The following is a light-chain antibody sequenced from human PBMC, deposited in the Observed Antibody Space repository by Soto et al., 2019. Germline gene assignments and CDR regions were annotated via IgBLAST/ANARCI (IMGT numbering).Light chain of an antibody. Sequence: QSALTQPASVSGSPGQSIAISCTGTSSDVGAYDFVSWYQQHPDTAPKLLIYEVSNRPSGVSDRFSGSKSVNTATLTISGLQAEDEADYYCSSHTTSNTRVFGTGTKVTVL. CDR1: SSDVGAYDF. J-gene: IGLJ1*01. CDR2: EVS. CDR3: SSHTTSNTRV. V-gene: IGLV2-14*03.